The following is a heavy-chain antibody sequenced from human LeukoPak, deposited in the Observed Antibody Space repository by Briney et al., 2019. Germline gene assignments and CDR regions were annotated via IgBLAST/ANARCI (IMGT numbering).Heavy chain of an antibody. D-gene: IGHD2/OR15-2a*01. CDR2: IYYSGST. J-gene: IGHJ4*02. CDR3: AREVSLDYYYFDY. CDR1: GGSISSGGYY. V-gene: IGHV4-31*03. Sequence: SQTLSLTCTVSGGSISSGGYYWSWIRQHPGKGLEWIGYIYYSGSTYYNPSLKSRVTISVDTSKNQFSLKLSSVTAADTAVYYCAREVSLDYYYFDYWGQGPWSPSPQ.